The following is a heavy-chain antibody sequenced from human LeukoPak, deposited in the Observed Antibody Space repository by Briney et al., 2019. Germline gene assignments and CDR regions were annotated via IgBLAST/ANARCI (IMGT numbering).Heavy chain of an antibody. CDR2: ISGSGGST. J-gene: IGHJ4*02. CDR3: AKDGGDGYFYYFDY. Sequence: GGSLRLSCAASGFTFSSYAMSWVRQAPGKGLEWVSAISGSGGSTYYAKSVRGRFTISRDNSRNTLYVQLNSLRAEDTAMYYCAKDGGDGYFYYFDYWGLGTLVTVSS. D-gene: IGHD2-21*01. V-gene: IGHV3-23*01. CDR1: GFTFSSYA.